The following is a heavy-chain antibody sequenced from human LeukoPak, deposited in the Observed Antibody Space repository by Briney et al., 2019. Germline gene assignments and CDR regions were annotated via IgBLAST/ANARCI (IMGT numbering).Heavy chain of an antibody. CDR1: GFSVGSSG. V-gene: IGHV3-23*01. CDR3: AQGYSSGWYPH. Sequence: PGGSLRLSCVVSGFSVGSSGMSWVRQAPGQGLERISAISVDGETAYYADSVKGRFIISRDNSKNTLYLQLSSLRAEDTAVYYCAQGYSSGWYPHWGQGSLVSVSS. J-gene: IGHJ4*02. CDR2: ISVDGETA. D-gene: IGHD6-19*01.